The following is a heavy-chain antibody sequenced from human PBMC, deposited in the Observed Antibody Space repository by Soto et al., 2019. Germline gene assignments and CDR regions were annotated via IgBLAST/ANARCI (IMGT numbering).Heavy chain of an antibody. CDR3: ARAAPGVTDV. CDR2: VYHSGSA. V-gene: IGHV4-4*02. Sequence: PSETLSLTCAVSGDSINSDNWWSWVRQPPGKGLEWIGNVYHSGSAGYKPSLRSRVSMSVDKSKNQFSLKLSSVTAADTAVYYCARAAPGVTDVWGQGTTVT. J-gene: IGHJ6*02. CDR1: GDSINSDNW. D-gene: IGHD5-18*01.